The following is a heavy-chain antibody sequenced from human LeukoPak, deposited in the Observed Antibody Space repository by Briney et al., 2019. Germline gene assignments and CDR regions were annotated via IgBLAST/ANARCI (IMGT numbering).Heavy chain of an antibody. D-gene: IGHD3-16*01. Sequence: GGSLRLSCAASGFTFSSYAMHWVRKAPGKGLEWVAVISYDGSNKYYADSVKGRFTISRDNSKNTLYLQMNSLRAEDTAVYYCSGGDYWGQGTLVTVSS. CDR2: ISYDGSNK. V-gene: IGHV3-30-3*01. J-gene: IGHJ4*02. CDR3: SGGDY. CDR1: GFTFSSYA.